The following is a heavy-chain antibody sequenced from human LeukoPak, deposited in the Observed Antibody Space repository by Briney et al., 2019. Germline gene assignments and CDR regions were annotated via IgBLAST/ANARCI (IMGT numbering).Heavy chain of an antibody. V-gene: IGHV1-69*13. J-gene: IGHJ4*02. Sequence: ASVNVSCKASGGTFSSYAISWVRQAPGQGLEWMGGIIPIFGTANYAQKFQGRVTITADESTSTAYMELSSLRSEDTAVYYCARPKYSSGWFGVRTFDYWGQGTLVTVSS. CDR2: IIPIFGTA. CDR3: ARPKYSSGWFGVRTFDY. CDR1: GGTFSSYA. D-gene: IGHD6-19*01.